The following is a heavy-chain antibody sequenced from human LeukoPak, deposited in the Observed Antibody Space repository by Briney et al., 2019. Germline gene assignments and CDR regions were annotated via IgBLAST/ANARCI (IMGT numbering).Heavy chain of an antibody. CDR3: ARGRLRYFDY. V-gene: IGHV4-34*01. Sequence: SSETLSLTCAVYGGSFSGYYWGWIRQPPGKGLEWIGEINHSGSTNYNPSLKSRVTISVDTSKNQFSLKLSSVTTADTAVYYCARGRLRYFDYWGQGTLVTVSS. CDR2: INHSGST. CDR1: GGSFSGYY. J-gene: IGHJ4*02. D-gene: IGHD4-17*01.